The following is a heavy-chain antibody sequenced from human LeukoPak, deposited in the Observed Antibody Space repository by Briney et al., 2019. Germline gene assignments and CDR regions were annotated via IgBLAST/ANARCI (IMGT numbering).Heavy chain of an antibody. J-gene: IGHJ5*02. V-gene: IGHV1-2*02. Sequence: GASVKVSCKASGYTFTGYYIHWVRQAPGQGLEWMGWTNSNSGGTKYAQKFQGRVTMTRDTSISQAYMGLSRLRSDDTAVYYCAKGRVVAGTKSLTYNWLDPWGQGTLVTVSS. D-gene: IGHD6-19*01. CDR1: GYTFTGYY. CDR2: TNSNSGGT. CDR3: AKGRVVAGTKSLTYNWLDP.